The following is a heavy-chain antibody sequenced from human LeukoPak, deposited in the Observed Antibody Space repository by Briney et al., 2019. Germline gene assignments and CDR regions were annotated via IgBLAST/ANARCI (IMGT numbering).Heavy chain of an antibody. CDR3: ARVNYDFWSGTRGGAFDI. CDR1: GFTFSSYS. CDR2: ISSSSSSYI. V-gene: IGHV3-21*01. J-gene: IGHJ3*02. D-gene: IGHD3-3*01. Sequence: GGSLRLSCAASGFTFSSYSMNWVRQAPGKGLEWVSSISSSSSSYIYYADSVKGRFTISRDNAKNSLYLQMNSLRAEDTAVYYCARVNYDFWSGTRGGAFDIWGQGTMVTVSS.